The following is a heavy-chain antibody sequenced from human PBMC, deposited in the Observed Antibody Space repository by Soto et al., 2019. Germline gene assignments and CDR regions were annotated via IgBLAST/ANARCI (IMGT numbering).Heavy chain of an antibody. CDR1: GYSFSNYW. Sequence: RGESLKISCKGSGYSFSNYWISWVRQMPGKGLEWMGRIDPSDSWTHYSPSFQGHVTISADKSISTVYLQWSSLKASDTAMYYCASMGGVGAVNWLGPWGQGTLVTVYS. D-gene: IGHD1-26*01. CDR2: IDPSDSWT. CDR3: ASMGGVGAVNWLGP. V-gene: IGHV5-10-1*01. J-gene: IGHJ5*02.